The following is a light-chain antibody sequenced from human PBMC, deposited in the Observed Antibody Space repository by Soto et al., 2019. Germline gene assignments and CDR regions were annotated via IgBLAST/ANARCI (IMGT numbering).Light chain of an antibody. Sequence: QSALTQPRSVSGSPGQSVTISCTGTTSDVGGYNYVSWYQQHPGKASKFIIYDVNKRPSGVPDRFSGSKSGHTASLTISGLQAEDEADYFCCSYAGSFPHVFGTGTKVTVL. CDR1: TSDVGGYNY. V-gene: IGLV2-11*01. J-gene: IGLJ1*01. CDR2: DVN. CDR3: CSYAGSFPHV.